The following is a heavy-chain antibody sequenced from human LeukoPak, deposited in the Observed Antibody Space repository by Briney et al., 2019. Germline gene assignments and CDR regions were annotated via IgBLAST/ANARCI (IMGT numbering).Heavy chain of an antibody. Sequence: PGGSLRLSCAASGFTFSSYSMNWVRQAPGKGLEWVSSISSSSSYIYYADSVKGRFTISRDNAKNSLYLQMNSLRAEDTAVYYCARDSFNDYGDYFDAFDIWGQGTMVTVSS. V-gene: IGHV3-21*01. CDR2: ISSSSSYI. D-gene: IGHD4-17*01. J-gene: IGHJ3*02. CDR1: GFTFSSYS. CDR3: ARDSFNDYGDYFDAFDI.